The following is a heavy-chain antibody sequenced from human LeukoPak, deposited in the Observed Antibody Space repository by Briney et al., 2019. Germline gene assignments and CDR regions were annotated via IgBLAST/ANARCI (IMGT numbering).Heavy chain of an antibody. CDR2: INSDGSST. J-gene: IGHJ3*02. Sequence: GRSLRLSCAASGFTFSSYWMHWVRQVPGKGLVWVSRINSDGSSTTYADSVKGRFTISRDNAKNTLYLQMNSLRAEEKAVYYCARGAVTTVGAFDIWGQGTMVTVSS. CDR1: GFTFSSYW. D-gene: IGHD4-17*01. V-gene: IGHV3-74*01. CDR3: ARGAVTTVGAFDI.